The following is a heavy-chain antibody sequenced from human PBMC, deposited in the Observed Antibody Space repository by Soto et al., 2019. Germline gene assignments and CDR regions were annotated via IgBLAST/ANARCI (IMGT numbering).Heavy chain of an antibody. CDR3: ARDLLVGDTAMALYYFDY. CDR2: IIPIFGTA. J-gene: IGHJ4*02. CDR1: GGTFSSYA. D-gene: IGHD5-18*01. V-gene: IGHV1-69*13. Sequence: GASVKVSCKASGGTFSSYAISWVRQAPGQGLEWMGGIIPIFGTANYAQKFQGRVTITADESTSTAYMELSSLRSEDTAVYYCARDLLVGDTAMALYYFDYWGQGTLVTVSS.